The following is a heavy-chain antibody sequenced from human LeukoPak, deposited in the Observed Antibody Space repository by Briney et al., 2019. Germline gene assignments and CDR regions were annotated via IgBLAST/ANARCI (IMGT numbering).Heavy chain of an antibody. J-gene: IGHJ4*02. Sequence: GGSLRLSCTASGFTFGDYAMSWVHQAPGKGLEWVGFIRSKAYGGTTEYAASVKGRFTISRDDSKSIAYLQMNSLKTEDTAVYYCTRAGNDYGAYIDYWGQGTLVTVSS. CDR2: IRSKAYGGTT. V-gene: IGHV3-49*04. D-gene: IGHD4-17*01. CDR1: GFTFGDYA. CDR3: TRAGNDYGAYIDY.